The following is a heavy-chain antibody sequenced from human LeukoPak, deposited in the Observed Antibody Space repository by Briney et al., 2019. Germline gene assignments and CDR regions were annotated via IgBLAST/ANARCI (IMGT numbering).Heavy chain of an antibody. CDR2: IYYSGST. CDR3: ARSSDSSGYNWFDP. CDR1: GGSISSGGYY. J-gene: IGHJ5*02. Sequence: SETLSLTCTVSGGSISSGGYYWGWIRQHPGKGLEWIGYIYYSGSTYYNPSLKSRVTISVDTSKNQFSLKLSSVTAADTAVYYCARSSDSSGYNWFDPWGQGTLVTVPS. V-gene: IGHV4-31*03. D-gene: IGHD3-22*01.